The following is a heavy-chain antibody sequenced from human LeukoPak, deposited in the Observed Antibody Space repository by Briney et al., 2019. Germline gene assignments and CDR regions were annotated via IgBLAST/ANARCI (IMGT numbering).Heavy chain of an antibody. CDR2: INHSGST. Sequence: SETLSLTCAVYGGSFSGYYWSWIRQPPGKGLEWIGEINHSGSTNYNPSLKSRVTISVDTSKNQFSLKLSSVTAADTAVYYCASGYCSSTSCSGDYGMDVWGQGTTVTVSS. V-gene: IGHV4-34*01. D-gene: IGHD2-2*01. CDR3: ASGYCSSTSCSGDYGMDV. J-gene: IGHJ6*02. CDR1: GGSFSGYY.